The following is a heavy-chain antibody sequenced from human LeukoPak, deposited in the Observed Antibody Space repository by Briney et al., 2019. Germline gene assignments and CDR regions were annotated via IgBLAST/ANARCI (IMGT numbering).Heavy chain of an antibody. CDR1: GYTLTELS. D-gene: IGHD3-10*01. CDR2: FDPEDGET. J-gene: IGHJ5*02. Sequence: EASVKVSCKVSGYTLTELSMHWVRQAPGKGLEWMGGFDPEDGETIYAQKFQGRVTMTEDTSTDTAYMELSSLRSEDTAVYYCATGYYGSGSKNWFDPWGQGTLVIVSS. V-gene: IGHV1-24*01. CDR3: ATGYYGSGSKNWFDP.